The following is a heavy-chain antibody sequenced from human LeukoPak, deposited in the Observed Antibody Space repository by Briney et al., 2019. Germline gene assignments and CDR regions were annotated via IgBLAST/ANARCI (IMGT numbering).Heavy chain of an antibody. CDR2: IYYSGST. D-gene: IGHD6-13*01. CDR1: GGSISSYY. J-gene: IGHJ4*02. V-gene: IGHV4-59*08. CDR3: ARRIAAAGTGGYYFDY. Sequence: SETLSLTCTVSGGSISSYYWSWIRQPPGKGLEWIGYIYYSGSTNYNPSLKSRVTISVGTSKNQFSLKLSSVTAADTAVYYCARRIAAAGTGGYYFDYWGQGTLVTVSS.